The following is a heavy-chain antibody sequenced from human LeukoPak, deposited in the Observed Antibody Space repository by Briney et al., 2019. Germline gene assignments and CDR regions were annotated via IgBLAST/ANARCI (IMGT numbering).Heavy chain of an antibody. CDR3: ARDRGYCSSTSCYRRVVRYNWFDP. CDR2: INPSGGST. J-gene: IGHJ5*02. CDR1: GYTFTSYY. Sequence: ASVKVSCKASGYTFTSYYMHWVRQAPGQGLEWMGIINPSGGSTSYAQKFQGGVTMTRDTSTSTVYMELSSLRSEDTAVYYCARDRGYCSSTSCYRRVVRYNWFDPWGQGTLVTVSS. V-gene: IGHV1-46*01. D-gene: IGHD2-2*01.